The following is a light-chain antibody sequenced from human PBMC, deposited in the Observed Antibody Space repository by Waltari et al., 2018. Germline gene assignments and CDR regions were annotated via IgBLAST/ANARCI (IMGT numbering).Light chain of an antibody. J-gene: IGLJ3*02. Sequence: QSALTQPRSVSGSPGQSVTISCTGTSSDVGGYNYVSWYQQHPGKAPKLMIYDVSKRPSGGPDLFSGSKSGNTAFLTISGLQAEDEADYYCCSYAGSYTWVVGGGTKLTVL. CDR2: DVS. CDR3: CSYAGSYTWV. CDR1: SSDVGGYNY. V-gene: IGLV2-11*01.